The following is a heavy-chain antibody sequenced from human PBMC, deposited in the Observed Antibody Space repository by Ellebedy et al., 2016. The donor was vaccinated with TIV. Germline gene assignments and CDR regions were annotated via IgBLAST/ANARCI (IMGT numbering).Heavy chain of an antibody. J-gene: IGHJ5*02. CDR3: VKAWHSSSWYSNWFDP. CDR2: IYSNGGTT. CDR1: GFTFSSFA. D-gene: IGHD6-13*01. V-gene: IGHV3-64D*09. Sequence: GGSLRLSCPVSGFTFSSFAMHWVRQAPGKGLEFVSAIYSNGGTTNYADSVKGRFTISRDNSKNTLYLQMSSLRPEDTAVYYCVKAWHSSSWYSNWFDPWGQGTLVTVSS.